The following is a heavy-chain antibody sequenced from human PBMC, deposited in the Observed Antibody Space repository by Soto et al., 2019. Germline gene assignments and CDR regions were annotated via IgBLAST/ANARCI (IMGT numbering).Heavy chain of an antibody. V-gene: IGHV4-39*01. Sequence: SETLSLTCAVYGGSISSSSYYWGWIRQPPGKGLEWIGSIYYSGSTYYNPSLKSRVTISVDTSKNQFSLKLSSVTAADTAVYYCARLPIVVVTAIDYWGQGTLVTVSS. J-gene: IGHJ4*02. CDR3: ARLPIVVVTAIDY. D-gene: IGHD2-21*02. CDR2: IYYSGST. CDR1: GGSISSSSYY.